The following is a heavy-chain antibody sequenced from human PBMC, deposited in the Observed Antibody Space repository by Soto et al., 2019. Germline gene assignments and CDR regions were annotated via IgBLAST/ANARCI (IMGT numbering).Heavy chain of an antibody. J-gene: IGHJ6*02. CDR3: ARGQYYSSGSAATSYFYFGIDV. CDR1: GRSFSSDG. CDR2: LIHVFGNT. V-gene: IGHV1-69*01. Sequence: QLQLEQSGPEVKKSGSSVKVSCKASGRSFSSDGVSWVRQAPGQGLEWMGGLIHVFGNTKYVQRFQGRLTITADQSTSTVYMEMSSLSSEDTAVYFCARGQYYSSGSAATSYFYFGIDVWGQGTTVSVSS. D-gene: IGHD3-10*01.